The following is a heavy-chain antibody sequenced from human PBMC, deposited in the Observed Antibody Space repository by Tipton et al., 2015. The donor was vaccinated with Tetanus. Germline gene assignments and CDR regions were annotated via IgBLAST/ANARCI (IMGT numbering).Heavy chain of an antibody. V-gene: IGHV3-7*03. CDR3: ANGGSSGLLFYGMDV. CDR2: IKQDGSEK. Sequence: SLRLSCAASGFTFSSYWMSWVRQAPGKGLEWVANIKQDGSEKYYVDSVKGRFTISRDNAKNSLYLQMNSLRAEDTALYYCANGGSSGLLFYGMDVWGQGTTVTVSS. CDR1: GFTFSSYW. D-gene: IGHD6-19*01. J-gene: IGHJ6*02.